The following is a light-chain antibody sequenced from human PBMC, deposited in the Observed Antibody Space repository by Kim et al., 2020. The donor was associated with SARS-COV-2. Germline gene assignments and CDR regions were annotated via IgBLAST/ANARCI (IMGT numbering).Light chain of an antibody. CDR2: GVT. CDR1: SSDVANYNY. J-gene: IGLJ3*02. CDR3: CSYAGSNTWV. V-gene: IGLV2-11*01. Sequence: GQSVTISCTGTSSDVANYNYVSWYQKHPGKAPKLMVYGVTKRPSGVPDRFSGSKSGYTASLTISGLQAEDEADYYCCSYAGSNTWVFGGGTQLTVL.